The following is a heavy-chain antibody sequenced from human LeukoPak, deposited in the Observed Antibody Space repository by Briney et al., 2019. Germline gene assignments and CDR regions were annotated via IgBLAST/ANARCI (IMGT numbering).Heavy chain of an antibody. CDR1: GFTFSSYS. Sequence: SGGSLRLSCAASGFTFSSYSLNWVRQAPGKGLEWVSYISPSSTSMYYADSVKGRFTISRDNARNSLYLQMNSLSTEDTALYYCARDAASGNNWFDPWGQGTLVTVSS. J-gene: IGHJ5*02. CDR2: ISPSSTSM. V-gene: IGHV3-48*01. D-gene: IGHD3-3*01. CDR3: ARDAASGNNWFDP.